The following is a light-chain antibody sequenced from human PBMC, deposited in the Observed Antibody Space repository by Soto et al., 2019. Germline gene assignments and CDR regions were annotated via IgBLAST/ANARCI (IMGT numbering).Light chain of an antibody. CDR3: QQSYSTPGFT. CDR1: QSISSW. J-gene: IGKJ3*01. CDR2: KAS. Sequence: DIQMTQSPSTLSGSVGDRVTITCRASQSISSWLAWYQQKPGKAPKLLMYKASSLESGVPSRFSGSGSGTDFTLTISSLQPEDFATYYCQQSYSTPGFTFGPGTKVDI. V-gene: IGKV1-5*03.